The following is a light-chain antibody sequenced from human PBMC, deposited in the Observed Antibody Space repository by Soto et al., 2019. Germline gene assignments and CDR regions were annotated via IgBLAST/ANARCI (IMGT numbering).Light chain of an antibody. Sequence: EIVMTQSHATLSVSPVERASLXCRASQSVSSNLAWYQQKPGQAPRLLIYGASTRATGIPARFSGSGSGTEFTLTISSLQSEDFAVYYCQQYNNWPQTFGQGTKVDIK. CDR1: QSVSSN. V-gene: IGKV3-15*01. J-gene: IGKJ1*01. CDR3: QQYNNWPQT. CDR2: GAS.